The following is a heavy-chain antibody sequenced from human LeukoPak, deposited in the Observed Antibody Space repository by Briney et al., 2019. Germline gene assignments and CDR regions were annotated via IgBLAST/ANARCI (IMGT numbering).Heavy chain of an antibody. J-gene: IGHJ4*02. CDR3: TRVGYIDEGIDY. D-gene: IGHD5-24*01. Sequence: GGSLRLSCVASGFPFSSYWMTWVRQAPGKGLEWVANIKQDGSKKSYVDSVKGRFTISRDNAKNSLYLQMNSLRAEDTAIYYCTRVGYIDEGIDYWGRGTLVTVSS. CDR1: GFPFSSYW. V-gene: IGHV3-7*04. CDR2: IKQDGSKK.